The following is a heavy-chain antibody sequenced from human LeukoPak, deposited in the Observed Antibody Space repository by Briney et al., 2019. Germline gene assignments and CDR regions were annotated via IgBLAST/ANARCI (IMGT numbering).Heavy chain of an antibody. V-gene: IGHV3-7*03. Sequence: GGSLRLSCAASGLNFRSSWMSWVRQAPGKGLERVANINQDGSEKYYVDSVKGRFTISRDNAKNSLYLQMNSLRVEDTAVYYCARAFYSYFDYWGQGTLVVVST. CDR3: ARAFYSYFDY. CDR1: GLNFRSSW. CDR2: INQDGSEK. J-gene: IGHJ4*02. D-gene: IGHD2/OR15-2a*01.